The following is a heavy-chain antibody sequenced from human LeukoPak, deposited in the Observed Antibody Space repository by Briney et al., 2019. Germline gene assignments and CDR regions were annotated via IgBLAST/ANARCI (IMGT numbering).Heavy chain of an antibody. CDR2: INHSGST. J-gene: IGHJ4*02. CDR1: GGSFSGYY. Sequence: SETLSLTCAVYGGSFSGYYWSWIRQPPGKGLEWIGEINHSGSTNYNPSLKSRVTISVDTSKNQFSLKLSSVTAADTAVYYCARGGGYSHGYSFFDYWGQGTLVTVSS. CDR3: ARGGGYSHGYSFFDY. D-gene: IGHD5-18*01. V-gene: IGHV4-34*01.